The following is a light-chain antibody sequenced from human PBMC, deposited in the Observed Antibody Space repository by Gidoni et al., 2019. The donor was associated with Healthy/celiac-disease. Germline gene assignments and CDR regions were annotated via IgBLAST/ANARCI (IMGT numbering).Light chain of an antibody. V-gene: IGKV3-11*01. J-gene: IGKJ4*01. Sequence: MVWSQSPATLSLSPGERATLSCRASQSVSSYLAWYQQKPGQAPRFLIYDASNRATGIPARFSGSGSGTDFTLTISSLEPEDFAVYYCQQRSNWPTFGGGTKVEIK. CDR1: QSVSSY. CDR3: QQRSNWPT. CDR2: DAS.